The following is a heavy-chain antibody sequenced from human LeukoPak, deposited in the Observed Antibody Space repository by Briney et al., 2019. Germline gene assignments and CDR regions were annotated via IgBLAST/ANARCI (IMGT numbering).Heavy chain of an antibody. CDR2: ITTRGST. CDR1: GGSFSGYY. D-gene: IGHD5-24*01. J-gene: IGHJ4*02. Sequence: PSETLSLTCGVYGGSFSGYYWSWIRQPPGKGLEWVGEITTRGSTNYIPSLKSRVTLSAATSKNQFSLTLNSVTAADTAVYYCARRRLGYYFDYWGQGTLVTVSS. CDR3: ARRRLGYYFDY. V-gene: IGHV4-34*01.